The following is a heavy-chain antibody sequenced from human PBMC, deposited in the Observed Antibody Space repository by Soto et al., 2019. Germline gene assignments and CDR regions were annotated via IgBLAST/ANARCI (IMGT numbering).Heavy chain of an antibody. Sequence: SQTLSLTCAISWDSVSSNTAAWNWIRSSPSRGLEWLGRTYYRSNWRHDYAVSVKSRITVNPDTSKNHFSLQLNSVTPDDTAVYYCERGVAGSGFDLCGQGTLVTVSS. D-gene: IGHD6-19*01. CDR1: WDSVSSNTAA. CDR2: TYYRSNWRH. V-gene: IGHV6-1*01. CDR3: ERGVAGSGFDL. J-gene: IGHJ4*02.